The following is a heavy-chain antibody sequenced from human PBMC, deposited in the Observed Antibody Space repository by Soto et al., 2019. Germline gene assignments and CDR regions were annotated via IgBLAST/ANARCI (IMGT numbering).Heavy chain of an antibody. J-gene: IGHJ4*02. V-gene: IGHV3-30*18. CDR2: ISYDGSKV. Sequence: QVQLVESGGGVVQPGRSLRLACAASGFTFSDYGMHWVRQAPGKGLEWVAVISYDGSKVYYADSVKGRFTISRESSENTMYLQMNRLRAEDTAVYYCEKDLSVLATIQYFDSWGQGTLVTVAS. CDR1: GFTFSDYG. D-gene: IGHD5-12*01. CDR3: EKDLSVLATIQYFDS.